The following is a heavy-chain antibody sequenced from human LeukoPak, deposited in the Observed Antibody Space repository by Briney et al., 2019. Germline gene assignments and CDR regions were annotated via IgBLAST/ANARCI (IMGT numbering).Heavy chain of an antibody. CDR2: SYTSGRT. CDR1: GGSISSGSYY. Sequence: SETLSLTCTASGGSISSGSYYWGWIRQPAGKGLEWIGRSYTSGRTNYNPSLKSRITISVDTTKNQFSLKLSSVTAADTAVYYCARDWGGSPFDYWGQGTLVTVSS. J-gene: IGHJ4*02. D-gene: IGHD2-21*01. CDR3: ARDWGGSPFDY. V-gene: IGHV4-61*02.